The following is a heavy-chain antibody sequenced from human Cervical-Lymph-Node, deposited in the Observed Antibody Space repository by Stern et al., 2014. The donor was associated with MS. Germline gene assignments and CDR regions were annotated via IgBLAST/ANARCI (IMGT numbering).Heavy chain of an antibody. CDR2: INPSIGVT. Sequence: VQLVQSGAEVKKPGASVKVSCRSSGYSFTDYYFHWVRQAPGRELEWMGCINPSIGVTHYAQQFQGRVTMTRGSSINTAYMEMSRLRSDDTAVYYCQAFPAYWGQGTLITVSS. CDR3: QAFPAY. J-gene: IGHJ4*02. V-gene: IGHV1-2*02. CDR1: GYSFTDYY.